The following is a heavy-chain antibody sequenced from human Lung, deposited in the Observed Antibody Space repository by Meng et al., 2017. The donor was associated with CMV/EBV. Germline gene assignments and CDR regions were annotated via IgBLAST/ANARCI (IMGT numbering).Heavy chain of an antibody. J-gene: IGHJ4*02. CDR3: AKMYCGTTSCYIFDF. CDR1: GFTFSDFA. Sequence: SCAASGFTFSDFAMSWVRQAPGKGLEWVSVIYSGGRSTSYADSVKGRFTISRDNSKNTLYLQMNRLRADDTAVYYCAKMYCGTTSCYIFDFWVLGTXVT. V-gene: IGHV3-23*03. D-gene: IGHD2-2*02. CDR2: IYSGGRST.